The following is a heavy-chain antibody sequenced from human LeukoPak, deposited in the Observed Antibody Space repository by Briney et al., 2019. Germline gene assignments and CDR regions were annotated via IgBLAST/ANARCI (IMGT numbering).Heavy chain of an antibody. V-gene: IGHV1-2*02. CDR3: ARDVSAGGTNWFDP. J-gene: IGHJ5*02. Sequence: ASVKVSCKASGYTFTNYNIHWVRQAPGQGLEWMGWINTNSGGPNYAQKFQGRVTMTRDTSISTAYMEMSRLRSDDAAVYYCARDVSAGGTNWFDPWGQGTLVTVSS. D-gene: IGHD3-16*01. CDR1: GYTFTNYN. CDR2: INTNSGGP.